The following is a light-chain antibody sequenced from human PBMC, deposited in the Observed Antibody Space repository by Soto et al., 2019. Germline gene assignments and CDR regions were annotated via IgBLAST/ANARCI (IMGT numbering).Light chain of an antibody. CDR3: QHYGSALFT. Sequence: EIVLTQSPGTLSLSPGERATLSCRASQSFSSSYLAWYQQKPGQAPRLLIYGASSRATGIPDRFSGSGSGTDFTLTISSLETEDLDVYSCQHYGSALFTLGPGTKVDVK. V-gene: IGKV3-20*01. CDR2: GAS. J-gene: IGKJ3*01. CDR1: QSFSSSY.